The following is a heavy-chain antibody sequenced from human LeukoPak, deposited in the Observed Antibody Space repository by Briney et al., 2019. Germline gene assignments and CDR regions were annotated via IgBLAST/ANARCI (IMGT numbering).Heavy chain of an antibody. CDR1: GFTFSSDA. J-gene: IGHJ5*02. CDR3: AKDPQGIAAAKGPRPYGNWFDP. D-gene: IGHD6-13*01. V-gene: IGHV3-23*01. Sequence: PGGSLRLSCAASGFTFSSDAMSWVRQAPGKGLEWVSAISGSGGSTYYADSVKGRFTISRDNSKNTLYLQMNSLRAEDTAVYYCAKDPQGIAAAKGPRPYGNWFDPWGQGTLVTVSS. CDR2: ISGSGGST.